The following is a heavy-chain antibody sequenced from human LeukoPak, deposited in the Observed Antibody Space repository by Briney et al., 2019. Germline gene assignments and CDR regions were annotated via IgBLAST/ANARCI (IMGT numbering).Heavy chain of an antibody. D-gene: IGHD3-22*01. CDR1: GFTFSSYG. V-gene: IGHV3-30*18. CDR2: ISYDGSNK. CDR3: AKGPGRGDYDSSGRIDY. J-gene: IGHJ4*02. Sequence: GRSLRLSCAASGFTFSSYGMHWVRQAPGKGLEWVAVISYDGSNKYYADSVKGRFTISRDNSKNTLYLQMNSLRAEDTAVYYCAKGPGRGDYDSSGRIDYWGQGTLVTVSS.